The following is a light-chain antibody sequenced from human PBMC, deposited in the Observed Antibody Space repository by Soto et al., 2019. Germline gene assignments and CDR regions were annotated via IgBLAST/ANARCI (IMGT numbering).Light chain of an antibody. Sequence: EIVLTQSPATLSLSPGERATLSCRASQSVSSYLAWYQQKPGQAPRLLIYDASNRATGIPARFSGSGSGTDFTLTIRSLEPEDFEFYYCQKRSNWAITFGQGTRLEIK. CDR2: DAS. J-gene: IGKJ5*01. CDR3: QKRSNWAIT. CDR1: QSVSSY. V-gene: IGKV3-11*01.